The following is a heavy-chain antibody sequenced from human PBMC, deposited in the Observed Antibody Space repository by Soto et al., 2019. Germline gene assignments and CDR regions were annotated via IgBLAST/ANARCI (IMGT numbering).Heavy chain of an antibody. Sequence: ASVKVSCKASGYTFTGDYMHWVRQAPGQGLEWMGWINPNSGGTNYAQKFQGWVTMTRDTSISTAYMELSRLRSDDTAVYYCASGTAVAGTKDAFDIWGQGTMVTVSS. CDR2: INPNSGGT. V-gene: IGHV1-2*04. CDR1: GYTFTGDY. CDR3: ASGTAVAGTKDAFDI. D-gene: IGHD6-19*01. J-gene: IGHJ3*02.